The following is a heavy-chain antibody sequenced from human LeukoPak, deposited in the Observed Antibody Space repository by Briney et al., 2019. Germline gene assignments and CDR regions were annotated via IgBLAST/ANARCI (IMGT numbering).Heavy chain of an antibody. CDR3: ARSRVAGPGFDY. CDR1: GGTFISYA. Sequence: SVKVSCKASGGTFISYAISWLRQAPGQGLEWMGGVIPIFGTANYAQKFQGRVTITADESTSTAYMELSSLRSEDTAVYYCARSRVAGPGFDYWGQGTLVTVSS. V-gene: IGHV1-69*01. J-gene: IGHJ4*02. CDR2: VIPIFGTA. D-gene: IGHD6-19*01.